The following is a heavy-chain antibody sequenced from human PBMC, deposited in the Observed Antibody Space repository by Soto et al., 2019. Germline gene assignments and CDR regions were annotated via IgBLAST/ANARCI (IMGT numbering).Heavy chain of an antibody. J-gene: IGHJ4*01. D-gene: IGHD3-10*01. CDR1: GGSITSYY. V-gene: IGHV4-59*01. Sequence: QVQLQESGPGLVKPSETLSLTCTVSGGSITSYYWSWIRQPPGKGLEWIGYIHNSGSTSYNPSLQSPVPISADVSKNQFSLDLRSVTAADTAVYYCARRWSGTDYWGHGTLVTVSS. CDR3: ARRWSGTDY. CDR2: IHNSGST.